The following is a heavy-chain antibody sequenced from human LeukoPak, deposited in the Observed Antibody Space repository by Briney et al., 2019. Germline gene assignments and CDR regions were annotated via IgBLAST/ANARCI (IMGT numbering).Heavy chain of an antibody. CDR1: GFTFSSYS. V-gene: IGHV3-21*01. Sequence: GGSLRLSCAASGFTFSSYSMTWVRQAPGKGLEWVSSISSSSSSYIYYADSVKGRFTISRDNAKNSLYLQMNSLRAEDTAVYYCASLPYYYDDTDAFDIWGQGTMVTVSS. J-gene: IGHJ3*02. CDR2: ISSSSSSYI. D-gene: IGHD3-22*01. CDR3: ASLPYYYDDTDAFDI.